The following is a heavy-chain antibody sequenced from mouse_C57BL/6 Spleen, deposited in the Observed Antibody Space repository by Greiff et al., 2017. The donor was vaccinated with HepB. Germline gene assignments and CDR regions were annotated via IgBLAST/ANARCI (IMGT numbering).Heavy chain of an antibody. CDR3: ARGILRTDFDV. D-gene: IGHD1-1*01. Sequence: VMLVESGAELVRPGTSVKVSCKASGYAFTNYLIEWVKQRPGQGLEWIGVINPGSGGTNYNEKFKGKATLTADKSSSTAYMQLSSLTSEDSAVYFCARGILRTDFDVWGTGTTVTVSS. CDR2: INPGSGGT. J-gene: IGHJ1*03. V-gene: IGHV1-54*01. CDR1: GYAFTNYL.